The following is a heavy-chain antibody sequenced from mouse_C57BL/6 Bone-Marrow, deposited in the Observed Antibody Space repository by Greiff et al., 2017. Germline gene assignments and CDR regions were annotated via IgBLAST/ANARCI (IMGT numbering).Heavy chain of an antibody. Sequence: EVQLVESGGGLVQPGGSMKLSCAASGFTFSDAWMDWVRQSPEKGLEWVAEIRNKANNHATYYAESVKGRFTISRDDSKSSVYLQMNSLRAEDTGIYYCTRRWLLRLAWFAYWGQGTLVTVSA. V-gene: IGHV6-6*01. CDR2: IRNKANNHAT. J-gene: IGHJ3*01. CDR1: GFTFSDAW. D-gene: IGHD2-3*01. CDR3: TRRWLLRLAWFAY.